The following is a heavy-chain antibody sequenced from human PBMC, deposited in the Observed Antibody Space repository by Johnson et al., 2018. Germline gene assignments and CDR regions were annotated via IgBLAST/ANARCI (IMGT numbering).Heavy chain of an antibody. CDR2: VHYSGRT. V-gene: IGHV4-59*01. D-gene: IGHD3-16*02. J-gene: IGHJ1*01. CDR3: ARGAGYPSEYFQH. CDR1: GGSINSYY. Sequence: QVQLQESGPGLLKPSETLSLTCTVSGGSINSYYWSWIRQSPGKGLEWMGYVHYSGRTNYNPSLNSRVTISVGTSKDQFSLKGNSVTSADTAVYYCARGAGYPSEYFQHWGQGTLVTVSS.